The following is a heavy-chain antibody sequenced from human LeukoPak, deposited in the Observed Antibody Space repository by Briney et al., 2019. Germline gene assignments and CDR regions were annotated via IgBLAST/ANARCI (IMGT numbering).Heavy chain of an antibody. CDR3: AREVDEYDILTGYFPY. Sequence: GGSLRLSCAASGFTFSSYAMHWVRQAPGKGLEWVAVISYDGSNKYYADSVKGRFTISRDNSKNTLYLQMNSLRAEDTAVYYCAREVDEYDILTGYFPYWGRGTLVTVSS. D-gene: IGHD3-9*01. CDR2: ISYDGSNK. CDR1: GFTFSSYA. J-gene: IGHJ4*02. V-gene: IGHV3-30*04.